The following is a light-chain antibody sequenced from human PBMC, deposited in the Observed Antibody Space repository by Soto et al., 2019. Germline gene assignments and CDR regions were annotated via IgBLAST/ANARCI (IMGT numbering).Light chain of an antibody. CDR1: QIIGSD. V-gene: IGKV1-39*01. CDR3: QQGYKTPYT. Sequence: DIQMTQSPSSLSASVGDTVAITCRSSQIIGSDLNWYQQKPGKAPRLLVYGSSSLQSGVPSRFSGRGSGTHFTLTINSLQPEDFAVYYCQQGYKTPYTFGQGTKLETK. CDR2: GSS. J-gene: IGKJ2*01.